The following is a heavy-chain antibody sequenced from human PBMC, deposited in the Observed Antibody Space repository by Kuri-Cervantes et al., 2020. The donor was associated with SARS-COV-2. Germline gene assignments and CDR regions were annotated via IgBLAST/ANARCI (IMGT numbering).Heavy chain of an antibody. Sequence: ASVKVSCKASGYTFTSYAMHWVRQAPGQRLEWMGWSNAGNGNTKYSQEFQGRVTMTRDTSTSTVYMELSSLRSEDTAVYYCARPSGDGPLEWLGSRADNDAFDIWGQGTMVTVSS. D-gene: IGHD3-3*01. J-gene: IGHJ3*02. V-gene: IGHV1-3*02. CDR1: GYTFTSYA. CDR3: ARPSGDGPLEWLGSRADNDAFDI. CDR2: SNAGNGNT.